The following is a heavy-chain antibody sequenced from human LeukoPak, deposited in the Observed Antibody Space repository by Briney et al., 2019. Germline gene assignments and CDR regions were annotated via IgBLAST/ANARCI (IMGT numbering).Heavy chain of an antibody. CDR2: IYHSGST. V-gene: IGHV4-30-2*01. J-gene: IGHJ5*02. Sequence: SETLSLTCAVSGGSISSGGYSWSWIRQPPGKGLEWIGYIYHSGSTYYNPSLKSRVTISVDRPKNQFSLKLSSVTAADTAVYYCASRGGSGSSGNWFDPWGQGTLVTVSS. D-gene: IGHD3-10*01. CDR1: GGSISSGGYS. CDR3: ASRGGSGSSGNWFDP.